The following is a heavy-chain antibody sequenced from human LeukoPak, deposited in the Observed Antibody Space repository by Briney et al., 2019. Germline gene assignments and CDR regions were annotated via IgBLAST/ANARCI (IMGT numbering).Heavy chain of an antibody. CDR1: AFTFSTNS. CDR2: ISGSGFDT. Sequence: QPGGSLRLSCTASAFTFSTNSMSWVRQAPGKGLEWVSSISGSGFDTYYADSVKGRFTVSRDNSKSTLYLQMNSLRAEDTAIYYCAKEWSWFGDGGYFDSWGQGTLLTVSS. CDR3: AKEWSWFGDGGYFDS. J-gene: IGHJ4*02. D-gene: IGHD3-10*01. V-gene: IGHV3-23*01.